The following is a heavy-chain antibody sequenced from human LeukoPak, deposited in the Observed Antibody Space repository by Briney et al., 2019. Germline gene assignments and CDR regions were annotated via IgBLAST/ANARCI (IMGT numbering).Heavy chain of an antibody. J-gene: IGHJ4*02. CDR1: GYTFTGYY. Sequence: ASVKVSCKASGYTFTGYYIHWVRQAPGQGLEWMGWINPNSGGTNYAQKFQGRVTMTRDTSISTAYMELSRLRSDDTAVYYCAKASYYDSSGYLLDYWGQGTLVTVSS. D-gene: IGHD3-22*01. CDR3: AKASYYDSSGYLLDY. V-gene: IGHV1-2*02. CDR2: INPNSGGT.